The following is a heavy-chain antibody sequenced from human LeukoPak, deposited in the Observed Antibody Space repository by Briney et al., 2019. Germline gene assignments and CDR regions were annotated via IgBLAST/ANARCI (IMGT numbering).Heavy chain of an antibody. V-gene: IGHV4-34*01. D-gene: IGHD4-11*01. CDR2: INHSGST. J-gene: IGHJ4*02. Sequence: PSETLSLTCAVYGGSFSGYYWSWIRQPPGKGLEWIGEINHSGSTNYNPSLKSRVTISVDTSKNQFSLKLSSVTAADTAVYYCARHNYEILDYWGQGTLVTVSS. CDR1: GGSFSGYY. CDR3: ARHNYEILDY.